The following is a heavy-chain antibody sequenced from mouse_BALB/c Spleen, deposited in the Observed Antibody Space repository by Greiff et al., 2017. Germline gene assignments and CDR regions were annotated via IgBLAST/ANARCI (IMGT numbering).Heavy chain of an antibody. J-gene: IGHJ4*01. CDR3: ALIYYGYDYYAMDY. Sequence: VQLQQSGPELVKPGASVKMSCKASGYTFTSYVMHWVKQKPGQGLEWIGYINPYNDGTKYNEKFKGKATLTSDKSSSTAYMELSSLTSEDSAVYYCALIYYGYDYYAMDYWGQGTSVTVSS. D-gene: IGHD2-2*01. CDR1: GYTFTSYV. CDR2: INPYNDGT. V-gene: IGHV1-14*01.